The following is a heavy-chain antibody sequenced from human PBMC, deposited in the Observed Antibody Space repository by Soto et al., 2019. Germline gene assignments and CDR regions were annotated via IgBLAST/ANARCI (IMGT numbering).Heavy chain of an antibody. CDR2: INHSGGT. CDR3: ARVRTLGIGVWGSYRQQYVDH. V-gene: IGHV4-34*01. D-gene: IGHD3-16*02. CDR1: GGSFSGYY. J-gene: IGHJ4*02. Sequence: SAILSLTCVVYGGSFSGYYWNLIRQPPGKWLEGIGEINHSGGTKYHQSLKSRVTISLDMSMNQFSLNLKSVTAADTAVYYCARVRTLGIGVWGSYRQQYVDHWGQGDMVTVSS.